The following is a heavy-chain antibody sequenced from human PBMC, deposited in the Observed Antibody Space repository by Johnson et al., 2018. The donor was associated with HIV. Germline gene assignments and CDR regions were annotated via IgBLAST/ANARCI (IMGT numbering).Heavy chain of an antibody. V-gene: IGHV3-20*04. D-gene: IGHD6-6*01. CDR2: INWDGGST. Sequence: MQLVESGGGLVKPGGSLRLSCAASGFNFSDYYMSWIRQAPGKGLEWVSGINWDGGSTGYADSVKGRFTISRDNAKNSLYLQMNSLRAEDTAVYYCARGGSIAARREAFDIWGQGTMVTVSS. CDR3: ARGGSIAARREAFDI. CDR1: GFNFSDYY. J-gene: IGHJ3*02.